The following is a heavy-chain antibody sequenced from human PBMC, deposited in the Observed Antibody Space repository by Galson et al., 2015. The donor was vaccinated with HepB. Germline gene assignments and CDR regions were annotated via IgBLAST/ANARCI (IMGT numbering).Heavy chain of an antibody. J-gene: IGHJ4*02. CDR1: GFTISSYV. Sequence: LRLSCAASGFTISSYVMSWVRQAPGKGLEWVSVISGTGGSTDYADSVKGRFTISRDNSKNTLYLQMNSLRVEDTAVYYCAKGKEYCSGGSCYPRNYYFDYWGQGTLVTVSS. CDR3: AKGKEYCSGGSCYPRNYYFDY. D-gene: IGHD2-15*01. V-gene: IGHV3-23*01. CDR2: ISGTGGST.